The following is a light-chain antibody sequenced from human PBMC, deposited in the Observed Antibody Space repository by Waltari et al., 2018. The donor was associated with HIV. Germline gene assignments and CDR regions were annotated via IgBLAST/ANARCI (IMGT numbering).Light chain of an antibody. CDR1: NSDVGGYGY. CDR3: SSYTATTAIL. J-gene: IGLJ3*02. V-gene: IGLV2-14*01. CDR2: EVT. Sequence: QSVLTQPASVSGSPGQSITISCTGTNSDVGGYGYVSWYQQHPVKAPTLLIYEVTHRPSGISSRFSGAKSGNTASMTISGLQAEDEADYYCSSYTATTAILFGGGTKVTVL.